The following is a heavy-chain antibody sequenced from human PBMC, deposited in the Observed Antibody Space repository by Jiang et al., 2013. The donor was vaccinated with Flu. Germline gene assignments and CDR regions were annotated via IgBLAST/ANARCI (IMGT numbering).Heavy chain of an antibody. CDR1: GYTFTSYA. CDR3: ARESTGYSSGWPPYIY. D-gene: IGHD6-19*01. Sequence: CKASGYTFTSYAMNWVRQAPGQGLEWMGWINANTGNPTYAQGFTGRFVFSLDTSVSTAYLQISSLKAEDTAVYYCARESTGYSSGWPPYIYWGQGTLVTVSS. CDR2: INANTGNP. J-gene: IGHJ4*02. V-gene: IGHV7-4-1*02.